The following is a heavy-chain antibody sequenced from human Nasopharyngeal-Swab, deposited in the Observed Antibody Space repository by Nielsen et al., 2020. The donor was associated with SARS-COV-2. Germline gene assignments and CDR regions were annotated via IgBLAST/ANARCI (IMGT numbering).Heavy chain of an antibody. Sequence: GESLKISCAASGFTFSSYAMSWVRQAPGKGLEWVSAISGSGGSTYYADSVKGRFTISRDNSKNTLYLQMNSLRAEDTAVYYCARGITETVLRYFDWLPPDYWGQGTLVTVSS. CDR1: GFTFSSYA. J-gene: IGHJ4*02. D-gene: IGHD3-9*01. CDR3: ARGITETVLRYFDWLPPDY. V-gene: IGHV3-23*01. CDR2: ISGSGGST.